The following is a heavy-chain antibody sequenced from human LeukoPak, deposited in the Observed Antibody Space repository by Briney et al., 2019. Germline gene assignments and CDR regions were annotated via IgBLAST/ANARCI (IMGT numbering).Heavy chain of an antibody. J-gene: IGHJ4*02. CDR3: ARGGSAVGANDY. D-gene: IGHD1-26*01. CDR2: IIPIFGTA. V-gene: IGHV1-69*13. CDR1: GGTFSSYA. Sequence: SVKVSCKASGGTFSSYAISRVRQAPGQGLEWMGGIIPIFGTANYAQKFQGRVTITADESTSTAYMELSSLRSEDTAVYYCARGGSAVGANDYWGQGTLVTVSS.